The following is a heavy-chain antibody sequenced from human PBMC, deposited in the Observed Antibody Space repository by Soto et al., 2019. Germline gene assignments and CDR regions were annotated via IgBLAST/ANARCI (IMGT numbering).Heavy chain of an antibody. V-gene: IGHV3-48*02. CDR3: ARETSTYYYDSSAYLGFDY. CDR1: GFTFSNFN. D-gene: IGHD3-22*01. Sequence: GGSLRLSCTASGFTFSNFNINWVRQAPGKGLKWISYISSSTTTIFYADSVKGRFTISRDNAKNSLYLQMNSLRDEDTAVYYCARETSTYYYDSSAYLGFDYWGQGTLVTVSS. CDR2: ISSSTTTI. J-gene: IGHJ4*02.